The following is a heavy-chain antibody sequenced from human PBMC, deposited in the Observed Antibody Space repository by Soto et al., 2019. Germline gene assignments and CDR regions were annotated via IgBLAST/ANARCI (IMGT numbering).Heavy chain of an antibody. CDR3: ARLHGYCISSSCHGHYAMDV. D-gene: IGHD2-2*01. V-gene: IGHV4-59*08. CDR2: IYYSGST. Sequence: SETLALTCTVSGGSISSYYWSWIRQPPGKGLDWIGYIYYSGSTNYNPSLKSRVTISVDTSKNQFSLKLSSVTAADTAVYYCARLHGYCISSSCHGHYAMDVWGQGTTVTVSS. J-gene: IGHJ6*02. CDR1: GGSISSYY.